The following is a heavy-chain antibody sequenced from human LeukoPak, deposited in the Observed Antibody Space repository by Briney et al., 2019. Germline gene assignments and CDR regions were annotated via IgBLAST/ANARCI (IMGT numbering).Heavy chain of an antibody. J-gene: IGHJ4*02. Sequence: ASVKVSCKTSGFTFTTHDINWVRQAPGQGLEWMGWINPNSGGTNYAQKFQGRVTMTRDTSISTAYVELSRLRSDDTAVYYCARGPTGTHGTGFDYWGQGTLVTVSS. CDR3: ARGPTGTHGTGFDY. V-gene: IGHV1-2*02. CDR1: GFTFTTHD. CDR2: INPNSGGT. D-gene: IGHD1-1*01.